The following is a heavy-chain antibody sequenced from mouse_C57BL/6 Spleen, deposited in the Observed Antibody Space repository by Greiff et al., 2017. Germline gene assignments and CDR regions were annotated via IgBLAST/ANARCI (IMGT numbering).Heavy chain of an antibody. CDR2: ISSGSSTI. Sequence: EVKLMESGGGLVKPGGSLKLSCAASGFTFSDYGMHWVRQAPEKGLEWVAYISSGSSTIYYADTVKGRFTISSDNAKNTLFLQMTSLRSEDTAMYYCARDYYGNYDYWGQGTTLTVSS. J-gene: IGHJ2*01. D-gene: IGHD2-1*01. CDR3: ARDYYGNYDY. V-gene: IGHV5-17*01. CDR1: GFTFSDYG.